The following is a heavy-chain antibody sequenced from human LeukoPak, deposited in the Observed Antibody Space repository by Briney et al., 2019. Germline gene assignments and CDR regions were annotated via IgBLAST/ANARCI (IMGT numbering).Heavy chain of an antibody. CDR2: IKHDGSEK. J-gene: IGHJ4*02. CDR1: GFTFSTYW. CDR3: ARIRGIAAAGDY. Sequence: GGSLRLSCAASGFTFSTYWMSWVRQAPGKGLEWVANIKHDGSEKYYVDSVKGRFTISRDNAKNSLYLEMNSLRAEDTGAYYCARIRGIAAAGDYRGQGTLSTVSS. D-gene: IGHD6-13*01. V-gene: IGHV3-7*04.